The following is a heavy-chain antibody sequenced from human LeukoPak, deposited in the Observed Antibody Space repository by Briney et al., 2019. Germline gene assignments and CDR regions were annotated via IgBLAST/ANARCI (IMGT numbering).Heavy chain of an antibody. CDR3: ARVKVLWFGEPIVVPPDN. CDR1: GYTFTSYD. CDR2: MNPNSGNT. D-gene: IGHD3-10*01. Sequence: GASVKVSCKASGYTFTSYDINWVRQATGQGLEWMGWMNPNSGNTGYAQKFQGRVTMTRNTSISTAYMELSSLRSEDTAVYYCARVKVLWFGEPIVVPPDNWGQGTLVTVSS. V-gene: IGHV1-8*01. J-gene: IGHJ4*02.